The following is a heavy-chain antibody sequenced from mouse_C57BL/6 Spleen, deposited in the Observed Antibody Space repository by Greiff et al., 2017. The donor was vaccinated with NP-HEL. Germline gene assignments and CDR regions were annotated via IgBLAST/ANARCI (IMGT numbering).Heavy chain of an antibody. CDR3: ARPYFDV. Sequence: EVKLVESGGGLVQPGGSLKLSCAASGFTFSDYYMYWVRQTPEKRLEWVAYISNGGGSTYYLDTVKGRFTISRDNAKNTLYLQMSRLKSEDTAMYYCARPYFDVWGTGTTVTVSS. CDR2: ISNGGGST. J-gene: IGHJ1*03. CDR1: GFTFSDYY. V-gene: IGHV5-12*01.